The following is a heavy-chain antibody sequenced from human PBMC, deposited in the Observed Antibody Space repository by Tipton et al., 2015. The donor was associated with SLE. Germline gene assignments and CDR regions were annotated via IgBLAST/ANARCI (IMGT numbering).Heavy chain of an antibody. V-gene: IGHV4-39*02. J-gene: IGHJ6*02. CDR2: IYYSGAT. D-gene: IGHD4-17*01. CDR3: ARDYDDPRGYYYYGMDL. CDR1: ADSISRSTYY. Sequence: GLVKPSETLSLTCTVSADSISRSTYYWGWIRQPPGKGLEWIGSIYYSGATYYSPSLKSRVTVSVDTSKNQFSLKMTSVTAADAAVYYCARDYDDPRGYYYYGMDLWGQGTTVTVSS.